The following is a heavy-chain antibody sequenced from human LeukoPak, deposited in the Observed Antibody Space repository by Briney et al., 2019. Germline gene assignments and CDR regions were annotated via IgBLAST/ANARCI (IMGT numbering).Heavy chain of an antibody. Sequence: GGSRRLSRAPPGFTIRNYGISWVGKAPGKGRKGGANIKQDGSEKYYVDSVKGRFTISRDNAKNSLYLQMNSLRAEDTALYYCARTTEYPRRAEYFQHWGQGTLVTVSS. CDR1: GFTIRNYG. CDR2: IKQDGSEK. J-gene: IGHJ1*01. CDR3: ARTTEYPRRAEYFQH. D-gene: IGHD6-6*01. V-gene: IGHV3-7*05.